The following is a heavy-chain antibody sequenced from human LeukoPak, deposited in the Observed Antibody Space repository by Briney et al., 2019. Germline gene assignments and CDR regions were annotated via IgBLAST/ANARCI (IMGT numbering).Heavy chain of an antibody. CDR3: ARDRDSSSIGQDAFDI. CDR2: IIPIFGTA. J-gene: IGHJ3*02. CDR1: GGTFSSYA. V-gene: IGHV1-69*13. Sequence: ASVKVSCKASGGTFSSYAISWVRQAPGQGLEWMGGIIPIFGTANYAQKFQGRVTITADESTSTAYMELSSLRSEDTAVYYCARDRDSSSIGQDAFDIWGQGTMVTVSS. D-gene: IGHD6-6*01.